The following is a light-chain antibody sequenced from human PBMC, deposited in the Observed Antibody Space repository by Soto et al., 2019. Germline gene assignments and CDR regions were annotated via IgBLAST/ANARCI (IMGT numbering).Light chain of an antibody. CDR1: QSVRSNY. J-gene: IGKJ4*01. CDR3: QQYGTSPLT. CDR2: GAS. Sequence: EIVLTQSPVTLSLSPGERATLSCRASQSVRSNYLAWYQQKPGQAPRLLIYGASTRATGIPDRFSGSGSGTDFTLTISRLEPEDFALYYCQQYGTSPLTFGGGAKVEIK. V-gene: IGKV3-20*01.